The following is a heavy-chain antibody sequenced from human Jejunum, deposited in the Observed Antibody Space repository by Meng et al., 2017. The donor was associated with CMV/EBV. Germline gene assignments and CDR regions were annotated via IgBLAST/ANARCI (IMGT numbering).Heavy chain of an antibody. D-gene: IGHD3-16*01. Sequence: TSGFSFSHYGLHWVRQAPGKGLEWVAHIRYDGSDKFYADYVRGRLTIYRDNSDNMLYLKMNSLRADDTAVYYCARDGGGFNSSPFDYWGQGTLVTVSS. CDR1: GFSFSHYG. J-gene: IGHJ4*02. V-gene: IGHV3-30*02. CDR2: IRYDGSDK. CDR3: ARDGGGFNSSPFDY.